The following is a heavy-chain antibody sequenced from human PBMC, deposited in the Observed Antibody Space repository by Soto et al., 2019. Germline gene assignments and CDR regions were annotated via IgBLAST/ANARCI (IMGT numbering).Heavy chain of an antibody. V-gene: IGHV3-74*01. CDR3: ARGDKGAFDL. J-gene: IGHJ3*01. D-gene: IGHD2-21*02. CDR2: IHSDGSST. CDR1: GFTFSSYW. Sequence: PGGSLRLSFAASGFTFSSYWMHWVRQAPGQGLVWVSRIHSDGSSTTYADSVKGRFTISRDNAKNTLYLQMNSLRAEDTAVYYCARGDKGAFDLWGQGTRVTVS.